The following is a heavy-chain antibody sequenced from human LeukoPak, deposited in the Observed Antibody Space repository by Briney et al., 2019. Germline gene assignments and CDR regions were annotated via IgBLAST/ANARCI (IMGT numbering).Heavy chain of an antibody. CDR3: ARVMGWFGGFDY. CDR2: INHSGST. Sequence: SETLSPTCAVYGVSFSGYYWSWIRQPPGKGLEWIGEINHSGSTNYNPSLKSRVTISVDTSKNQFSLKLSSVTAADTAVYYCARVMGWFGGFDYWGQGTLVTVSS. CDR1: GVSFSGYY. V-gene: IGHV4-34*01. J-gene: IGHJ4*02. D-gene: IGHD3-10*01.